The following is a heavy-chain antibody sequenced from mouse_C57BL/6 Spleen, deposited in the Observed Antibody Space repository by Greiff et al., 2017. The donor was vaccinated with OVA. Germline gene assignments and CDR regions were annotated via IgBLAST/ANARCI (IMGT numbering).Heavy chain of an antibody. V-gene: IGHV6-3*01. CDR2: IRLKSDNYAT. D-gene: IGHD1-1*01. CDR3: TEFITTVVEAD. J-gene: IGHJ3*01. Sequence: EVKLMESGGGLVQPGGSMKLSCVASGFTFSNYWMNWVRQSPEKGLEWVAQIRLKSDNYATHYAESVKGRFTISRDDSKSSVYLQMNNLRAEDTGIYYCTEFITTVVEADWGQGTLVTVSA. CDR1: GFTFSNYW.